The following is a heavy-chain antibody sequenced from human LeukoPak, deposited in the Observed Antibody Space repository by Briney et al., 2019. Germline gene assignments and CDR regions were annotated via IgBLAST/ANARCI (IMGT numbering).Heavy chain of an antibody. CDR3: ARSRCWSGSSDP. D-gene: IGHD3-3*01. J-gene: IGHJ5*02. Sequence: SETLSLTCAHAGDSISSYYRSWSRQPPGKGLEWIGYIYYSGSTNYNPSLKSRVAISVDKSKNKFSLKLSSVTAADTAVYYCARSRCWSGSSDPWGQGTLVTVSS. V-gene: IGHV4-59*01. CDR2: IYYSGST. CDR1: GDSISSYY.